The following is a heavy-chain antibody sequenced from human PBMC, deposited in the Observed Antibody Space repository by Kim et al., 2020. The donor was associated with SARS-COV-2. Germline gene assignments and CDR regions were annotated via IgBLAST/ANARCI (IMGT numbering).Heavy chain of an antibody. J-gene: IGHJ3*02. D-gene: IGHD3-22*01. Sequence: TPPIRSRANISVDTTKTQFSLKRSSVTAADTAVYYCARLGGYPRDAFDIWGQGTMVTVSS. V-gene: IGHV4-39*01. CDR3: ARLGGYPRDAFDI.